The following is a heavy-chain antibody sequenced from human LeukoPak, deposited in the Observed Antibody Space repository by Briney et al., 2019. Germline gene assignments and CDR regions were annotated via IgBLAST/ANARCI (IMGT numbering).Heavy chain of an antibody. CDR3: ARVLYYDSSGYYWYFDL. Sequence: SVKVSCKASGGTFSSYAISWVRQAPGQGLERMGRIIPILGIANYAQKFQGRVTITADKSTSTAYMELSSLRSEDTAVYYCARVLYYDSSGYYWYFDLWGRGTLVTVSS. D-gene: IGHD3-22*01. J-gene: IGHJ2*01. V-gene: IGHV1-69*04. CDR2: IIPILGIA. CDR1: GGTFSSYA.